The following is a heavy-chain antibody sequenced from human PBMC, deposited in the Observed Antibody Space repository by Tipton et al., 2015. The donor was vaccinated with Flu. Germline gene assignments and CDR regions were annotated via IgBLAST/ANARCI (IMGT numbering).Heavy chain of an antibody. D-gene: IGHD3-3*01. CDR3: ARASFGVVFYFGMDV. CDR1: GGSISSYY. V-gene: IGHV4-59*01. J-gene: IGHJ6*02. Sequence: GLVKPSETLSLTCTVSGGSISSYYWSWIRQPPGKGLEWIGYIYYSGSTNYNPSLKSRVTISVDTSKNQFSLKLSSVTAADTAVYYGARASFGVVFYFGMDVWGQGPPVPVS. CDR2: IYYSGST.